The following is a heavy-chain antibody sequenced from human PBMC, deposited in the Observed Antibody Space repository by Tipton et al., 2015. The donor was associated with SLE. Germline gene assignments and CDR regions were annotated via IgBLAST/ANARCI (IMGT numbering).Heavy chain of an antibody. V-gene: IGHV3-53*04. J-gene: IGHJ4*02. CDR3: ARGVEYSSSSDGYYFDY. Sequence: GSLRLSCAASGSTVSSNYMSWVRQAPGKGLEWVSVIYSGGSTYYADSVKGRFTISRHNSKNTLYLQMNSLRAEDTAVYYCARGVEYSSSSDGYYFDYWGQGTLVTVSS. CDR1: GSTVSSNY. CDR2: IYSGGST. D-gene: IGHD6-6*01.